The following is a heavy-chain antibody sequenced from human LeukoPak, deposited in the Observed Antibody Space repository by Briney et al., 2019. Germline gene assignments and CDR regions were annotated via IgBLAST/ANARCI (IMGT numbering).Heavy chain of an antibody. J-gene: IGHJ4*02. D-gene: IGHD6-19*01. CDR3: ASSLIAVAAPIGY. CDR2: ISSSSSSYI. CDR1: GFTCSSYS. Sequence: GGSLRLSCAASGFTCSSYSMNWVRQAPGKGLEWVSSISSSSSSYIYYADSVKGRFTISRDNAKNSLYLQMNSLRAEDTAVYYCASSLIAVAAPIGYWGQGTLVTVSS. V-gene: IGHV3-21*01.